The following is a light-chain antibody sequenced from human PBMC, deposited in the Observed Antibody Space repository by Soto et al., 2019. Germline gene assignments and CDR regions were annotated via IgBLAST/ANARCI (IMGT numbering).Light chain of an antibody. J-gene: IGKJ5*01. CDR2: GAS. V-gene: IGKV3-20*01. CDR1: QSVTGSY. CDR3: QQYGSSPPIT. Sequence: EIVLTQSPGTLSLSPGERATLSCRASQSVTGSYVAWYQQKPGQAPRLLIYGASSRATGIPDRFSGSGSGTDFTLTISRLEPEDFAVYYCQQYGSSPPITFGQGTQLEIK.